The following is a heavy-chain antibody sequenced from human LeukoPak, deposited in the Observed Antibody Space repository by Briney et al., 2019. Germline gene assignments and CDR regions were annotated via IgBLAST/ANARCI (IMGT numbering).Heavy chain of an antibody. CDR3: ARDRSYCSSTSCYSYGMDV. Sequence: ASVKVSCKASGYTFTGYYMHWVRQAPGQGLEWMGWINPNSGGTNYAQKFQGGVTMTRDTSISTAYMELSRLRSDDTAVYYCARDRSYCSSTSCYSYGMDVWGQGTTVTVSS. D-gene: IGHD2-2*01. CDR1: GYTFTGYY. J-gene: IGHJ6*02. V-gene: IGHV1-2*02. CDR2: INPNSGGT.